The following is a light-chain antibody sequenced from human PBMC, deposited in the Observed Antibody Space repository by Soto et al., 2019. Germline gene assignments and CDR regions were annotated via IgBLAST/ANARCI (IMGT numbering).Light chain of an antibody. CDR1: NNDIGTYAL. Sequence: QPVLTQPASVSGSPGQSVTISCTGTNNDIGTYALVSWYQQHPGKAPKLIIFEVTKRPSGVSIRFSGYKSGNMAFLTISGLQAEDEADYYCSSYVRSNIIVAFGGGTKLTVL. V-gene: IGLV2-23*02. CDR2: EVT. CDR3: SSYVRSNIIVA. J-gene: IGLJ2*01.